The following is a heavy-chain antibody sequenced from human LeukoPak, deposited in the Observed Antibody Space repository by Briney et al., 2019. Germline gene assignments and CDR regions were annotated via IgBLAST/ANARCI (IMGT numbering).Heavy chain of an antibody. Sequence: PSETQSLTCAVYGGSFSGYYWSWIRQPPGKGLEWIGEINHSGSTNYNPSLKSRVTISVDTSKNQFSLKLSSVTAADTAVYYCARVPRRRIAVAGRGDYWGQGTLVTVSS. J-gene: IGHJ4*02. CDR1: GGSFSGYY. CDR2: INHSGST. V-gene: IGHV4-34*01. D-gene: IGHD6-19*01. CDR3: ARVPRRRIAVAGRGDY.